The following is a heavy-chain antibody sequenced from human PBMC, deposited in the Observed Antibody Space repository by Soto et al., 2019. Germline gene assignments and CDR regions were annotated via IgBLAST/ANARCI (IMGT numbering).Heavy chain of an antibody. V-gene: IGHV1-18*01. CDR1: GYTFTNFG. J-gene: IGHJ4*02. D-gene: IGHD3-16*01. CDR3: AREGAPIDY. CDR2: ISAYNGNT. Sequence: QVQLVQSGAEVKKPGASVKVSCKASGYTFTNFGISWVRQAPGQVLEWMGLISAYNGNTTYAQKSQGRVTMTTDTYRSKVYMEVLSFSFDGADVYYCAREGAPIDYWCQGRLVTVSA.